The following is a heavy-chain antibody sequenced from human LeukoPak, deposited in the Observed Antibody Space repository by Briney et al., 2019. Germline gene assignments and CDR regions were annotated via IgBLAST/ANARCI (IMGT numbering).Heavy chain of an antibody. CDR2: IYYSGST. J-gene: IGHJ3*02. D-gene: IGHD3-22*01. Sequence: SKTLSLTCTVSGGSISSSSYYWGWLRQPPGKGLEWIGSIYYSGSTYYNPSLKSRVTISVDTSKNQFSLKLSSVTAADTAVYYCARPRMYYYDSSGYYHYHDAFDIWGQGTMVAVSS. V-gene: IGHV4-39*01. CDR1: GGSISSSSYY. CDR3: ARPRMYYYDSSGYYHYHDAFDI.